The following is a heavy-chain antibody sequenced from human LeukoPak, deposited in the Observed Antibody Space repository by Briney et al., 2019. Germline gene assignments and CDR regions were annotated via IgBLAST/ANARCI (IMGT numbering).Heavy chain of an antibody. V-gene: IGHV3-30-3*01. Sequence: PGGSLRLSCAASGFTFSSYAMHWVRQAPGKGLEWVAVISYDGSNKYYADSVKGRFTISRDNAKNSLYLQMNSLRAEDTAVYYCARAFAAAGRGYYYGMDVWGQGTTVTVSS. CDR1: GFTFSSYA. J-gene: IGHJ6*02. CDR2: ISYDGSNK. D-gene: IGHD6-13*01. CDR3: ARAFAAAGRGYYYGMDV.